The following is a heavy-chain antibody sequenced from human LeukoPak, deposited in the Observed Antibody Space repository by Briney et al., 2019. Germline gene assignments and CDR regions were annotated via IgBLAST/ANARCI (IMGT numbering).Heavy chain of an antibody. CDR1: GGSISSYY. CDR3: ARPPGPSSSWQTEYFQH. D-gene: IGHD6-13*01. Sequence: PSETLSLTCTVSGGSISSYYWSWIRQPPGKGLEWIGYIYYSGRTNYNPSLKSRVTISVDTSKNQFSLKLSSVTAADTAVYYCARPPGPSSSWQTEYFQHWGQGTLVTVSS. V-gene: IGHV4-59*01. J-gene: IGHJ1*01. CDR2: IYYSGRT.